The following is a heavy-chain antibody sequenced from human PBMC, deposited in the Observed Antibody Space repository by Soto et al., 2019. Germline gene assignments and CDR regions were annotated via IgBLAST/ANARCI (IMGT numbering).Heavy chain of an antibody. CDR1: GYSLATYW. J-gene: IGHJ6*02. V-gene: IGHV5-10-1*01. D-gene: IGHD2-15*01. CDR3: ARLGDCSGGSCFSRYYYHGMDV. CDR2: IDPSDSYI. Sequence: GESLKISCKSSGYSLATYWITWVRQMPGKGLEWMGRIDPSDSYINYSPSFQGRVTISADKSLNTAYLQWSSLEASDTAMYYCARLGDCSGGSCFSRYYYHGMDVWGQGTTVTVS.